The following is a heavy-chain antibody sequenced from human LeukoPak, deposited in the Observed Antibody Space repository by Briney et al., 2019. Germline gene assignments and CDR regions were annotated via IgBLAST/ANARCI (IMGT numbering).Heavy chain of an antibody. V-gene: IGHV4-31*03. CDR3: TRRVGTRWFDP. CDR1: GGSISSGGYY. Sequence: PSETLSLTCTVSGGSISSGGYYWSWIRRHPGKGLEWIGYIYYSGSTYYNPSLKSRVTISVDTSKNQFSLKLSSVTAADTAVYYRTRRVGTRWFDPWRQGTLVTVSS. J-gene: IGHJ5*02. CDR2: IYYSGST. D-gene: IGHD2-15*01.